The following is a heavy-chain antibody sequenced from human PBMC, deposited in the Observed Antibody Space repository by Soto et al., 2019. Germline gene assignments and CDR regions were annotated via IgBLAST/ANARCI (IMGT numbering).Heavy chain of an antibody. D-gene: IGHD2-15*01. J-gene: IGHJ6*02. CDR2: VYPGDSGT. CDR3: ARGGGCGGRCYHYGIDV. Sequence: ESLKISCKGSGYSFTSFWIGWVRQMPGKGLEWMGIVYPGDSGTTYSPSFEGQVTISVDKSISTAYVQWSSLRASDTAIYYCARGGGCGGRCYHYGIDVWGQGTTVTVSS. V-gene: IGHV5-51*01. CDR1: GYSFTSFW.